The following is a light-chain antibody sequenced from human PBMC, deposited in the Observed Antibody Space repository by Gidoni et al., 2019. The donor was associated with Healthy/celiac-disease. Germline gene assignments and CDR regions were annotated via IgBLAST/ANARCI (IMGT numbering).Light chain of an antibody. J-gene: IGLJ2*01. V-gene: IGLV2-14*01. CDR2: DVS. CDR1: SSDVGGYNY. Sequence: QSALTQPASVYGSPGQSITISCTGTSSDVGGYNYVSWYQKHPGKAPKLMIYDVSNRPSGVSTRFSGSKSGNTASLTISGLQAEDDADYYCSSYTSSSPVVFGGGTKLTVL. CDR3: SSYTSSSPVV.